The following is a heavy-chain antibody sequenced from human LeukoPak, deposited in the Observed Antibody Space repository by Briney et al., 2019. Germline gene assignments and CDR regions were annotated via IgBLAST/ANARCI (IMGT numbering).Heavy chain of an antibody. J-gene: IGHJ4*02. Sequence: GESLEISCKRSGYNFTNYWIGWVRRMSGKGLEWMGVIYPGDSDTTYSPSFQGQVTISVDKSISTAYLQWSSLKDSDTAMYYCARHFSGGDDYWGQGTLVTVSS. CDR3: ARHFSGGDDY. D-gene: IGHD2-21*02. CDR2: IYPGDSDT. V-gene: IGHV5-51*01. CDR1: GYNFTNYW.